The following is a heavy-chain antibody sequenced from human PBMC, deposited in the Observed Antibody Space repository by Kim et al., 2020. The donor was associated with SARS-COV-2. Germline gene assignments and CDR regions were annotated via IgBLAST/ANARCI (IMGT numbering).Heavy chain of an antibody. Sequence: GGSLRLSCAASGFTFSNAWMSWVRQAPGKGLEWVGRIKRNTDGGTIDYAAPVKGRFTISRDDSKNTLYLQMNSLETEDTAVYYCTRHIYYGSGTYYNVFYVWCQGTLVTVSS. V-gene: IGHV3-15*01. D-gene: IGHD3-10*01. CDR2: IKRNTDGGTI. CDR1: GFTFSNAW. CDR3: TRHIYYGSGTYYNVFYV. J-gene: IGHJ4*02.